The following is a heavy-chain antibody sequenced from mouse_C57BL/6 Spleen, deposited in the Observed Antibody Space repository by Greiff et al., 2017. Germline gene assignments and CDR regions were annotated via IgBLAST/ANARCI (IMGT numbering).Heavy chain of an antibody. Sequence: EVQLQQSGPELVKPGASVKISCKASGYTFTDYYMNWVKQSHGKSLEWIGDINPNNGGTSYNQKFKGKATLTVDKSSSTAYMELRSLTSEDSAVYYCARSDGYVFAYWGQGTLVTVSA. CDR1: GYTFTDYY. V-gene: IGHV1-26*01. CDR2: INPNNGGT. D-gene: IGHD2-2*01. J-gene: IGHJ3*01. CDR3: ARSDGYVFAY.